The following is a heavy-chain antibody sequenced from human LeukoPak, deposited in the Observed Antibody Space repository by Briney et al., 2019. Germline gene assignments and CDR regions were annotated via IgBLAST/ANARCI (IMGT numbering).Heavy chain of an antibody. J-gene: IGHJ4*02. Sequence: PSETLSLTCAVYGGSFSGYYWSWIRQPPGKGLEWIGEINHGGSTNYNPSLKSRVTISVDTSKNQFSLKLSSVTAADTAVYYCARGRHYDSSGYSSPEPAATFDYWGQGTLVTVSS. CDR3: ARGRHYDSSGYSSPEPAATFDY. CDR2: INHGGST. D-gene: IGHD3-22*01. V-gene: IGHV4-34*01. CDR1: GGSFSGYY.